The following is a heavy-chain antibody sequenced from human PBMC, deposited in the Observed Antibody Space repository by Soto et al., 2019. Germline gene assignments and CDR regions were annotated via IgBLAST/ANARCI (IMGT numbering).Heavy chain of an antibody. CDR2: IIPIFGTA. Sequence: ASVKVSCKASGGTFSSYAISWVRQAPGQGLEWMGGIIPIFGTANYAQKFQGRVTITADESTSTAYMELSSLRSEDTAVYYCARDHEYGGSYLRYYYGMDVWGQGTTVTVSS. CDR1: GGTFSSYA. D-gene: IGHD1-26*01. CDR3: ARDHEYGGSYLRYYYGMDV. J-gene: IGHJ6*02. V-gene: IGHV1-69*13.